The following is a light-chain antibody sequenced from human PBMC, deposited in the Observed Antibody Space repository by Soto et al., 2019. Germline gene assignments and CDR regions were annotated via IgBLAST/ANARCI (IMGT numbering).Light chain of an antibody. CDR2: QDS. Sequence: SYELTQPPSVSVSPGQTASITCSGDNLGEKYVCWYQQKPGQSPVLVIFQDSKRPSGIPERFSGSNSGNTATLTISGTQAMDEADYYCQAWDNSVVVFGGGTKVTVL. CDR3: QAWDNSVVV. CDR1: NLGEKY. J-gene: IGLJ2*01. V-gene: IGLV3-1*01.